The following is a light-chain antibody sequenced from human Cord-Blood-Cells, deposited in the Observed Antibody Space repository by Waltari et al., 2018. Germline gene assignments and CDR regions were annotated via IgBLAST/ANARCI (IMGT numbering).Light chain of an antibody. V-gene: IGKV1-33*01. J-gene: IGKJ3*01. CDR2: DAS. CDR1: QDSSNY. Sequence: DIQMTQSPSSLSASVGDRVTITCQASQDSSNYLNWYQQKPGKAPKLLIYDASNLETGVPSRFSGSGSGTDFTFTISSLQPEDIATYYCQQYDNLLTFGPGTKVDIK. CDR3: QQYDNLLT.